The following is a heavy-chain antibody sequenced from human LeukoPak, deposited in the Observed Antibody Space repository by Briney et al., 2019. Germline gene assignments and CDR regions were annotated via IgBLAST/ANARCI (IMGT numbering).Heavy chain of an antibody. D-gene: IGHD3-10*01. CDR3: ASHGSGSYFSYVS. CDR2: INTKDGGT. J-gene: IGHJ4*02. CDR1: GYTFTDYY. Sequence: ASVKVSCKASGYTFTDYYMHWVRQAPGQGLEWMGWINTKDGGTQYAQELQGRVTVTRGTSISTAYMELSSLGNGDTAVYYCASHGSGSYFSYVSWGQGTLVIVSS. V-gene: IGHV1-2*02.